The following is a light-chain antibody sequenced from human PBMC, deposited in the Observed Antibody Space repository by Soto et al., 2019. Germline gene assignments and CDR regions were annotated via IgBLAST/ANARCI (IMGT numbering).Light chain of an antibody. CDR2: GAS. V-gene: IGKV3-15*01. CDR3: QQYGSSGT. J-gene: IGKJ1*01. Sequence: EIVMTPSPATLSVSPVERVTLSCRASQSVSSNLAWYQQKPGQAPRLLIYGASTRATGIPARFSGSGSGTEFTLTINRLEPEDFAVYYCQQYGSSGTFGQGTKVDIK. CDR1: QSVSSN.